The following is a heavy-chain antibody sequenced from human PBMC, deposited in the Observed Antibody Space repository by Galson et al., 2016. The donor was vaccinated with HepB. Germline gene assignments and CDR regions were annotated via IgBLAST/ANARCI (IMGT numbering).Heavy chain of an antibody. CDR2: IYYSGST. D-gene: IGHD3-10*01. Sequence: SETLSLTCTVSGGSMSTYYWSWIRQPPGKGLEWIGYIYYSGSTNCNPSLKSRVTISVDTSKNQFSLKLSSVTAADTAVYYCARGESYYGSGSSIYGMDVGGQGTTVTVSS. CDR3: ARGESYYGSGSSIYGMDV. J-gene: IGHJ6*02. V-gene: IGHV4-59*01. CDR1: GGSMSTYY.